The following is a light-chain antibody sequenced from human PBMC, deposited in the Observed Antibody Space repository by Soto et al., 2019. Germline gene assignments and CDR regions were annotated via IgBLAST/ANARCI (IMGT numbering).Light chain of an antibody. CDR2: DAS. CDR3: KDRSGWPLT. Sequence: EIVLTQSPATLSLSPGERVSLSCRASRSVNTYFAWYQQKPGQAPRLLIYDASSRATGNTARFSGSGSGTDFTLTISSLEPEDGAMYYCKDRSGWPLTFGHGTRVEI. V-gene: IGKV3-11*01. CDR1: RSVNTY. J-gene: IGKJ1*01.